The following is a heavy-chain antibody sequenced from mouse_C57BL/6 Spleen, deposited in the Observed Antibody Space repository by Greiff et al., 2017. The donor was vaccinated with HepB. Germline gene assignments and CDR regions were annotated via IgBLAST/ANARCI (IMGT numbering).Heavy chain of an antibody. CDR1: GFTFSSYG. CDR2: ISSGGSYT. CDR3: AKIPLVITTVVPVAY. V-gene: IGHV5-6*01. D-gene: IGHD1-1*01. Sequence: EVKLMESGGDLVKPGGSLKLSCAASGFTFSSYGMSWVRQTPDKRLEWVATISSGGSYTYYPDSVKGRFTISRDNAKNTLYLQMSSLKSEDTAMYYCAKIPLVITTVVPVAYWGQGTLVTVSA. J-gene: IGHJ3*01.